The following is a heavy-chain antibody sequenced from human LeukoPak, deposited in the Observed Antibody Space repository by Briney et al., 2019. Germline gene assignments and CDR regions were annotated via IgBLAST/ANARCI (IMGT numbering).Heavy chain of an antibody. CDR3: ARDSFDLLWFGELTPLDYYYMDV. D-gene: IGHD3-10*01. V-gene: IGHV1-2*02. CDR1: GYTFTGYY. CDR2: ITPNSGGT. J-gene: IGHJ6*03. Sequence: ASVKVSCKASGYTFTGYYLHWVRQAPGQRLEWMGWITPNSGGTKYAQRFQGRVTMTRDTSISTAYMELSRLRADDTAVYYCARDSFDLLWFGELTPLDYYYMDVWGKGTTVTISS.